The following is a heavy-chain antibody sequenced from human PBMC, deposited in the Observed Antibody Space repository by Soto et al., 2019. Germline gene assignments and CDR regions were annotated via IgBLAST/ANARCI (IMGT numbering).Heavy chain of an antibody. D-gene: IGHD2-8*02. CDR3: AKDQSGGAKYYYMDV. CDR1: GFTFSSYG. CDR2: ISYDGSNK. V-gene: IGHV3-30*18. Sequence: GGSLRLSCAASGFTFSSYGMHWVRQTPGKGLEWVAVISYDGSNKYYADSVKGRFTISRDNSKNTLYLQMNSLRAEDTAVYYCAKDQSGGAKYYYMDVWGKGTTVTVSS. J-gene: IGHJ6*03.